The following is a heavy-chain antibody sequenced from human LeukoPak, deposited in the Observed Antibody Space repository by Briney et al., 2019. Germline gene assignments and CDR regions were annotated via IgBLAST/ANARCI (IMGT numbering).Heavy chain of an antibody. V-gene: IGHV3-11*01. CDR3: ARGWVNFDY. J-gene: IGHJ4*02. D-gene: IGHD1-26*01. Sequence: GGSLRLSCAASGFTFSDYYMTWIRQAPGKGLEWFSYISSSGTSIDYADSVKGRFTISRDNAKNSLYLQMDSLRAEGTAVYYCARGWVNFDYWGQGTLVTVSS. CDR1: GFTFSDYY. CDR2: ISSSGTSI.